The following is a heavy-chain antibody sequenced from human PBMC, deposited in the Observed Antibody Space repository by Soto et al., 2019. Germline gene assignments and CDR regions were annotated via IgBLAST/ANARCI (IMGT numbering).Heavy chain of an antibody. CDR2: IFHSGTT. D-gene: IGHD1-7*01. CDR3: AIRHKGTSVDD. J-gene: IGHJ4*02. CDR1: GEYISNGYY. Sequence: SETLYLTCAVSGEYISNGYYWAWIRQPPGEWLEWIGSIFHSGTTYYNPSIKSRVTIAVDTSKNQFSLKVTSLTAADTAVYYCAIRHKGTSVDDRGQGILVRVSS. V-gene: IGHV4-38-2*01.